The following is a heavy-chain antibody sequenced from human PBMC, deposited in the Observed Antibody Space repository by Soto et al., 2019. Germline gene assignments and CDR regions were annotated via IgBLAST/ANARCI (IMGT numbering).Heavy chain of an antibody. D-gene: IGHD2-15*01. CDR3: ARDLGVVAASYYYYGMDV. Sequence: GASVKVSCKASGYTFSGYYIHWLRQAPGQGLEWMGWINPNSGGTNYAQKFQGRVTVTRDTPTSTAYMELSRLTSDDTAVYYCARDLGVVAASYYYYGMDVWGQGTTVTVSS. J-gene: IGHJ6*02. CDR2: INPNSGGT. V-gene: IGHV1-2*02. CDR1: GYTFSGYY.